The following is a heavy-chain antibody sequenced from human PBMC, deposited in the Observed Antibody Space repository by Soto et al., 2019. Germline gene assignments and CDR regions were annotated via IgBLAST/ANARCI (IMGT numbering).Heavy chain of an antibody. D-gene: IGHD3-10*01. CDR3: ARELWVGEWTNWFDP. V-gene: IGHV4-4*08. J-gene: IGHJ5*02. CDR1: GVSISRYY. Sequence: SETLSLTCTVSGVSISRYYWSWIRQPPGKGLEWIGYMYNTGSTVYNPSFKSRVTISVDTSKNQFSLKLSSVTAADTAVYYCARELWVGEWTNWFDPWGQGTLVTVAS. CDR2: MYNTGST.